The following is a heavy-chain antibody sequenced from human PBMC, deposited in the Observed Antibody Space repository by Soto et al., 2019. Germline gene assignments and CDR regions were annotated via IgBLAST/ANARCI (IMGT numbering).Heavy chain of an antibody. Sequence: WWSLRLSCSASVFTFRSYGMHWVRQAPAKGLEWVAVISYDGSNKYYEDSVKGRFTISRDNSKNTLYLQMNSLRAEDTGVYYCAKGGVGSTSNAFDIWGQGTMVTVSS. CDR1: VFTFRSYG. V-gene: IGHV3-30*18. CDR2: ISYDGSNK. CDR3: AKGGVGSTSNAFDI. D-gene: IGHD1-26*01. J-gene: IGHJ3*02.